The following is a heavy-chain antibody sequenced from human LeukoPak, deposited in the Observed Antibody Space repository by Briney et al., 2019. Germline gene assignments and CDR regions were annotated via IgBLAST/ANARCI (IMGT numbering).Heavy chain of an antibody. Sequence: PGGSLRHSCAASGFTFSNYWMSWVRQAPGKGLEWVANIKQDESEKFYVDSVKGRFTISRDNAKNSLYLQMNSLRAEDTAVYYCARDGGSWYVGYWGQGTLVTVSS. V-gene: IGHV3-7*01. CDR3: ARDGGSWYVGY. D-gene: IGHD6-13*01. CDR1: GFTFSNYW. CDR2: IKQDESEK. J-gene: IGHJ4*02.